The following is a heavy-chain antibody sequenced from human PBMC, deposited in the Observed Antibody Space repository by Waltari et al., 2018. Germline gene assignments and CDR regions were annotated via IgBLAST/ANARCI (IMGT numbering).Heavy chain of an antibody. V-gene: IGHV3-23*01. CDR3: AKRLLEPQVGAFDV. CDR2: ISGGGQTT. Sequence: EVQLLQSGGGLVQHGGSLRLSRAASGFTFSRCSVSWFRQATGKGLEWVSAISGGGQTTLYADSVKGRFSISRDNSKNTLSLQVSSLRAEDSAVYYCAKRLLEPQVGAFDVWGQGTMVTVSS. J-gene: IGHJ3*01. D-gene: IGHD3-3*01. CDR1: GFTFSRCS.